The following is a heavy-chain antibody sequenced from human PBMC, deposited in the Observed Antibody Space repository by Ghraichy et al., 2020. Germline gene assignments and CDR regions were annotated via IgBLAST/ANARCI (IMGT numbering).Heavy chain of an antibody. Sequence: SETLSLTCAVYGGSFSGYYWSWIRQPPGKGLEWIGEINHSGSTNYNPSLKSRVTISVDTSKNQFSLKLSSVTAADTAVYYCARGPRGYSPPYFDYWGQGTLVTVSS. CDR3: ARGPRGYSPPYFDY. D-gene: IGHD5-18*01. CDR1: GGSFSGYY. V-gene: IGHV4-34*01. CDR2: INHSGST. J-gene: IGHJ4*02.